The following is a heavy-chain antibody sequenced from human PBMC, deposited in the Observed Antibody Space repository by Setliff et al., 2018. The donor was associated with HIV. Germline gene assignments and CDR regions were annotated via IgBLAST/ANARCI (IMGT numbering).Heavy chain of an antibody. V-gene: IGHV3-7*01. J-gene: IGHJ4*02. CDR2: IKQDGSEK. D-gene: IGHD3-10*01. CDR1: GFAFSSYW. CDR3: ARPGRSNYWDSFDY. Sequence: PGGSLRLSCAASGFAFSSYWMSWVRQAPGEGLEWVANIKQDGSEKYYVDSVKGRFTISRDNAKKSLDLQMNSLRVDDTAVYYCARPGRSNYWDSFDYWGQGILVTVSS.